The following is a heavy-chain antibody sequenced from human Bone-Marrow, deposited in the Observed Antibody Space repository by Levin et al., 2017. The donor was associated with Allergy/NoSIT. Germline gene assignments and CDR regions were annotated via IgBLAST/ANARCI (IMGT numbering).Heavy chain of an antibody. V-gene: IGHV3-30*18. J-gene: IGHJ4*02. D-gene: IGHD1-1*01. CDR1: GFTFSSYG. CDR2: ISYDGSNK. Sequence: GESLKISCAASGFTFSSYGMHWVRQAPGKGLEWVAVISYDGSNKYYADSVKGRFTISRDNSKNTLYLQMNSLRAEDTAVYYCAKGSTWIYFDYWGQGTLVTVSS. CDR3: AKGSTWIYFDY.